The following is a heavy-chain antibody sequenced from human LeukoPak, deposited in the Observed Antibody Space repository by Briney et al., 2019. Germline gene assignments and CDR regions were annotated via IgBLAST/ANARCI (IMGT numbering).Heavy chain of an antibody. CDR2: ISGSGGST. Sequence: PGGSLRLSCAASGFTFSSYAMSWVRQAPGKGLEWVSAISGSGGSTYYADSVKGRFTISRDNSKNTLFLQMNSLRAEDTAVYYCTGSTTLTTYAYWGQGTLVTVSS. CDR3: TGSTTLTTYAY. CDR1: GFTFSSYA. V-gene: IGHV3-23*01. D-gene: IGHD4-17*01. J-gene: IGHJ4*02.